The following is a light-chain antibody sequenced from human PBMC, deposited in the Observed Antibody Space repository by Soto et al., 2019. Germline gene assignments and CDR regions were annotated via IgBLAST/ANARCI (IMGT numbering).Light chain of an antibody. CDR1: QGISGW. Sequence: DIPMTQSPSSVSASVGDRLTITCRASQGISGWLAWYQQKPGKAPNLLIYDASTLRNGVPSRFSGSGSGTYFTLTISNLQPEDFATYYCQQGNSFPLTFGGGTKVDI. CDR2: DAS. V-gene: IGKV1-12*01. J-gene: IGKJ4*01. CDR3: QQGNSFPLT.